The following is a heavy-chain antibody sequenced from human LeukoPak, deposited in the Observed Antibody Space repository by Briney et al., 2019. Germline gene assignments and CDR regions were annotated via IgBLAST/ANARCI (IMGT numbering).Heavy chain of an antibody. V-gene: IGHV3-23*01. D-gene: IGHD3-22*01. Sequence: PGGSLRLSCAVSGLTFSIYAMSWVRQAPGKGLEWVSAISGSGGRTYYAHSVKGRFTISRDNSKNTLYLQMNSLRSEDTAVYYCAKATDYDSSDWGQGTLVTVSS. CDR2: ISGSGGRT. CDR3: AKATDYDSSD. CDR1: GLTFSIYA. J-gene: IGHJ4*02.